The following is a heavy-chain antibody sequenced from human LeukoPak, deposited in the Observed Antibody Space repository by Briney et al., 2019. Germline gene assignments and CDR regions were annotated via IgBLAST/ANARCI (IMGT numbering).Heavy chain of an antibody. J-gene: IGHJ3*02. CDR2: ISAYNGNT. D-gene: IGHD6-19*01. V-gene: IGHV1-18*01. Sequence: GASVKVSCKASGYTFTSHDNNWLRQATGRGLEWMGWISAYNGNTNYAQKLQGRVTMTTDTSTSTAYMELRSLRSDDTAVYYCARRAVAGTYAFDIWGQGTMVTVSS. CDR1: GYTFTSHD. CDR3: ARRAVAGTYAFDI.